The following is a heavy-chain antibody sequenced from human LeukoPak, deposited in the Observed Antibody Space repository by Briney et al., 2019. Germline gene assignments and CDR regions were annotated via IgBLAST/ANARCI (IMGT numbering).Heavy chain of an antibody. CDR3: ARRVVSGGHGSFDY. Sequence: SETLSLTCAVYGGSFSGYYWSWIRQPPGKGLEWIGEINHSGSTNYNPSLKSRVTISVDTSKNQFSLKLSSVTAADTAVYYCARRVVSGGHGSFDYWGQGTLVTVSS. V-gene: IGHV4-34*01. CDR1: GGSFSGYY. D-gene: IGHD1-26*01. J-gene: IGHJ4*02. CDR2: INHSGST.